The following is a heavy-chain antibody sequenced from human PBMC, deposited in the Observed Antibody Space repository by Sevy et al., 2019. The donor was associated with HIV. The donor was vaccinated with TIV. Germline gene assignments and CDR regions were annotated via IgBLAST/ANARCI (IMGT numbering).Heavy chain of an antibody. Sequence: ASVKVSCKASGGTFSSYAISWVRQAPGQGLEWMGGIIPIFGTANYAQKFQGRVTITADESTSTAYMELSSLRSEDTAVYYCARDQGQQLVIGGGYYYYYGMDVWGQGTTVTVSS. J-gene: IGHJ6*02. D-gene: IGHD6-13*01. V-gene: IGHV1-69*13. CDR1: GGTFSSYA. CDR2: IIPIFGTA. CDR3: ARDQGQQLVIGGGYYYYYGMDV.